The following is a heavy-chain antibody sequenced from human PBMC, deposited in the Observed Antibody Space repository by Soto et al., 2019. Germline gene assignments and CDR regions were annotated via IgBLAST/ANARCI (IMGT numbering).Heavy chain of an antibody. V-gene: IGHV3-30-3*01. CDR3: ARVNYSDSSGYYRGDY. CDR2: ISYDGSNK. Sequence: PGGSLRLSCAASGFTFSSYAIHWVRQAPGKGLEWVAVISYDGSNKYYADSVKGRFTISRDNSKNTLYLQMNSLRAEDTAVYYCARVNYSDSSGYYRGDYCDQRTLVTVSS. J-gene: IGHJ4*02. CDR1: GFTFSSYA. D-gene: IGHD3-22*01.